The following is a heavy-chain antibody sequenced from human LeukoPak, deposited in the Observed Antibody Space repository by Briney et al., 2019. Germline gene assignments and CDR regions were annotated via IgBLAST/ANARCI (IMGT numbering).Heavy chain of an antibody. CDR3: ARIPVDYPARGVPRNAIDV. J-gene: IGHJ6*02. CDR2: INPNSGNT. CDR1: GYTFTSYD. V-gene: IGHV1-8*02. D-gene: IGHD1-1*01. Sequence: GASVKVSCKASGYTFTSYDINWVRQAPGQGLEWMGWINPNSGNTNYAQNFQGRLTMTRNTPMSTAYMELSSLTSEDTAVYFCARIPVDYPARGVPRNAIDVWGQGTTVTVSS.